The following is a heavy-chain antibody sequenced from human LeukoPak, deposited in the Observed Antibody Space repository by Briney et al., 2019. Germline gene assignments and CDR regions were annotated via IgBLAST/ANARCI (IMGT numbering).Heavy chain of an antibody. CDR1: GGSISSYY. Sequence: SETLSLTCTVSGGSISSYYWSWIRQPPGKGLEWIGYMYYSGTINYNPSLKSRVTISVDTSKNQFSLKLSSVTAADTAMCYCARAWATDYFDYWGQGTLVTVSS. CDR2: MYYSGTI. CDR3: ARAWATDYFDY. V-gene: IGHV4-59*01. J-gene: IGHJ4*02.